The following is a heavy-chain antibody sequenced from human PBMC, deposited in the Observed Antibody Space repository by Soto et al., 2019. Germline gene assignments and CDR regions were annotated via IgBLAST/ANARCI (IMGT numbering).Heavy chain of an antibody. D-gene: IGHD3-22*01. CDR2: IAYDGSKT. Sequence: QVQLVESGGGVVQPGRSLRLTCAASGFTFSSHGMHWVRQAPGKGLEWVALIAYDGSKTYYGHSVRGRFTISRDNSENTLFLQMNSLRAEDTAVYYCARWVGGSMFDNSGKYDSWGQGTLVTVSS. CDR3: ARWVGGSMFDNSGKYDS. CDR1: GFTFSSHG. V-gene: IGHV3-30*03. J-gene: IGHJ5*01.